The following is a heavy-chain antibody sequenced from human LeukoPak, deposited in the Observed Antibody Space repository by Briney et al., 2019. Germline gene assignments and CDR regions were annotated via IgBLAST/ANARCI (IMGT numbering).Heavy chain of an antibody. Sequence: SETLSLTCTVSGASFREYYWSWIRQAPGKGLEWIGDIYYTGRTNYNPSLKSRVTISVDTSKNQFSLKLSSVTAADTAVYYCARASSLYWYFDLWGRGTLVTVSS. V-gene: IGHV4-59*01. CDR2: IYYTGRT. J-gene: IGHJ2*01. CDR1: GASFREYY. D-gene: IGHD2-2*01. CDR3: ARASSLYWYFDL.